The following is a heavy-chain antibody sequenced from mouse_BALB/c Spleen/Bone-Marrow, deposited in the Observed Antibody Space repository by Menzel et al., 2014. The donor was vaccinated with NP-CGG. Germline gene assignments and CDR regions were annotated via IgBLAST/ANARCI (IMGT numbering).Heavy chain of an antibody. J-gene: IGHJ4*01. CDR1: GFTFTDYY. V-gene: IGHV7-3*02. CDR2: TRNKAYGYAT. Sequence: EVKLVESGGGLVQPGGSLRLSCTPSGFTFTDYYMSWVRQPPGKALEWLAFTRNKAYGYATEYSASVRGRFTISRDNSXXXXYLQMNTLRAEDSATYYCARFPMDYWGQGTSVTVSS. CDR3: ARFPMDY.